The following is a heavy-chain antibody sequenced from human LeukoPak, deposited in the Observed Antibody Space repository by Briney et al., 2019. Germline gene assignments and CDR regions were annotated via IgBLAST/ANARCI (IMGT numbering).Heavy chain of an antibody. CDR1: GGSISGYY. J-gene: IGHJ4*02. CDR2: IYYSGST. CDR3: ARDRRYFSF. V-gene: IGHV4-59*01. D-gene: IGHD2/OR15-2a*01. Sequence: SETLSLTCTVSGGSISGYYWNWIRQPPGKGLEWIGYIYYSGSTNYNPSLKSRVTISVDTSKNQFSLKLSSVTAADTAVYYCARDRRYFSFWGQGTLVTVSS.